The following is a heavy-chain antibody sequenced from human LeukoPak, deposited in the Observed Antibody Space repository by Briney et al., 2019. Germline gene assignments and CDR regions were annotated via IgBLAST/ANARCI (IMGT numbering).Heavy chain of an antibody. Sequence: PVKVSCKASGGTFSSYAISWVRQAPGQGLEWMGGIIPIFGTANYAQKFQGRVTITADESTSTAYMELSSLRSEDPAVYYCARGGTIVATTHYFDYWGQGTLVTVSS. D-gene: IGHD5-12*01. CDR2: IIPIFGTA. J-gene: IGHJ4*02. CDR3: ARGGTIVATTHYFDY. CDR1: GGTFSSYA. V-gene: IGHV1-69*01.